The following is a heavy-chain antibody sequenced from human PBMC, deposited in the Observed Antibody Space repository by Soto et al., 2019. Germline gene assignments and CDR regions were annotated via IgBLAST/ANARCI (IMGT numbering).Heavy chain of an antibody. CDR3: ARMGVEMATGAFDI. CDR2: INPSGGST. V-gene: IGHV1-46*01. D-gene: IGHD5-12*01. CDR1: GYIFISCY. J-gene: IGHJ3*02. Sequence: ASVKVSCKASGYIFISCYMHWVRQAPGQGLEWMGIINPSGGSTTYAQKFQGRVTISRDNSKNTLYLQMNSLRAEDTAVYYCARMGVEMATGAFDIWGQGTMVTVSS.